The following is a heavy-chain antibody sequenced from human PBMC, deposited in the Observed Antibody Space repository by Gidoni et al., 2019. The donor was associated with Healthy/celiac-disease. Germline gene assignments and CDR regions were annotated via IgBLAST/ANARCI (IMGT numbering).Heavy chain of an antibody. CDR1: GFTFSRYS. J-gene: IGHJ5*02. V-gene: IGHV3-21*01. Sequence: VQLVESGGGLVKPGGSLRLSCAASGFTFSRYSMNWVRQAPGKGLEWVSSISSSSSYIYYADSVKGRFTISRDNAKNSLYLQMNRLRAEDTAVYYCARDGFLDYGDYARWFDPWGQGTLVTVSS. D-gene: IGHD4-17*01. CDR3: ARDGFLDYGDYARWFDP. CDR2: ISSSSSYI.